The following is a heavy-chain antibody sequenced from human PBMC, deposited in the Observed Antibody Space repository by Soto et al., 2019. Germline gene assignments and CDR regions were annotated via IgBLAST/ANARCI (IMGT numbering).Heavy chain of an antibody. CDR1: GFTVSNNY. Sequence: GGSMRLSCAASGFTVSNNYMTWVRQAPGKGLEWVSVIYSGGSTYYADSVKGRFTISRDNSKNTLYLQMNSLRAEDTAVYYCARVIFYSSSWPYWLDHWGQGTLVTVYS. V-gene: IGHV3-53*01. CDR3: ARVIFYSSSWPYWLDH. CDR2: IYSGGST. J-gene: IGHJ5*02. D-gene: IGHD6-13*01.